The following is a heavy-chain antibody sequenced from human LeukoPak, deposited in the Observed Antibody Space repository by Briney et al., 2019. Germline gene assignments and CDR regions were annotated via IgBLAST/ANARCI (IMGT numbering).Heavy chain of an antibody. CDR1: GGSISSYY. D-gene: IGHD3-9*01. V-gene: IGHV4-59*01. Sequence: PSETLSLTCTVSGGSISSYYWSWIRQPPGKGLEWIGYIYYSGSTNYNPSLKSRVTISVDTSKNQFSLKLSSVTAADTAVYYCARGGTVLRYFDWSWEDYYYYMDVWGKGTTVTIPS. J-gene: IGHJ6*03. CDR3: ARGGTVLRYFDWSWEDYYYYMDV. CDR2: IYYSGST.